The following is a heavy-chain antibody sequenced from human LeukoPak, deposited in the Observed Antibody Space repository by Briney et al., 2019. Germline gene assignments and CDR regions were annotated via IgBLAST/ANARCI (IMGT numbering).Heavy chain of an antibody. CDR2: IRSKANSYAT. CDR1: GFTFSGSA. Sequence: GGSLRLSCAASGFTFSGSAMHWVRQASGKGLEWVGRIRSKANSYATAYAASVKGRFTISRDDSKNTAYLQMNSLKTEDTALYYCAKSKRFGELLPGNPDYWGQGTLVTVSS. V-gene: IGHV3-73*01. CDR3: AKSKRFGELLPGNPDY. J-gene: IGHJ4*02. D-gene: IGHD3-10*01.